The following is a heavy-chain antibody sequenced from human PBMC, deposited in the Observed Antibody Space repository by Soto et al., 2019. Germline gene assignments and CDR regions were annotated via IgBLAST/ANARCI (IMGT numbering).Heavy chain of an antibody. Sequence: GGSLRLSCAASGFTFSSYSMNWVRQAPGKGLEWVSYISSSSSTIYYADSVKGRFTISRDNAKNSLYLQMNSLRDEDTAVYYCARDQLDSSGYYESYYYGMDVWGQGTTVTVSS. CDR1: GFTFSSYS. CDR3: ARDQLDSSGYYESYYYGMDV. CDR2: ISSSSSTI. D-gene: IGHD3-22*01. J-gene: IGHJ6*02. V-gene: IGHV3-48*02.